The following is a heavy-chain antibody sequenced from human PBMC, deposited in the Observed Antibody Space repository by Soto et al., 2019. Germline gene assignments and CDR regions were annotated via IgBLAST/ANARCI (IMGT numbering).Heavy chain of an antibody. CDR2: ISRDGGTK. J-gene: IGHJ4*02. V-gene: IGHV3-30*03. Sequence: QVQLVESGGGVVQPGRSLRLSCAVSGFTVSTYGMDWVRQAPGKGLEWVAVISRDGGTKYYADSVKGRFTISRDNSRNTRFLEMNSLRSDDLAVYYCTGEGASGYWGQGTLVTVSS. D-gene: IGHD2-8*02. CDR3: TGEGASGY. CDR1: GFTVSTYG.